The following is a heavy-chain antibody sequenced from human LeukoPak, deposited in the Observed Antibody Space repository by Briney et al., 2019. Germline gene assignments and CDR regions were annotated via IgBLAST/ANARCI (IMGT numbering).Heavy chain of an antibody. CDR3: ARVYTNNWHSCDY. Sequence: SETLSLTCAVSGGSISSNNWWGWVRQPPGKGLEWIGEIYHSGSPNYNPSLKSRVTISVDKSRNHFSLNLSSVTAADTAVYYCARVYTNNWHSCDYWGQGTLVTVSS. CDR2: IYHSGSP. J-gene: IGHJ4*02. V-gene: IGHV4-4*02. CDR1: GGSISSNNW. D-gene: IGHD1-1*01.